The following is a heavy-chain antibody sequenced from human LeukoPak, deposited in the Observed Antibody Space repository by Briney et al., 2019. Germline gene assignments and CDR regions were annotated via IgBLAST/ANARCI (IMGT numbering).Heavy chain of an antibody. V-gene: IGHV3-21*01. D-gene: IGHD1-7*01. J-gene: IGHJ4*02. CDR1: GFTFSSYS. Sequence: GGSLRLSCAASGFTFSSYSMNWVRQAPGKGLEWVSSISSSSSYIYYADSVKGRFTISRDNAKNSLYLQMNSLRAEDTAVYYCARDREDAYNWNYGGKMGYWGQGTLVTVSS. CDR3: ARDREDAYNWNYGGKMGY. CDR2: ISSSSSYI.